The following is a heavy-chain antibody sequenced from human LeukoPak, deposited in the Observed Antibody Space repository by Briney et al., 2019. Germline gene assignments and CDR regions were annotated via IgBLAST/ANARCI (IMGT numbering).Heavy chain of an antibody. CDR2: ISSSGKTK. Sequence: GGSLRLSCAGSGFTFSGYEMNWVRQAPGKGLEWVSYISSSGKTKFYADSVKGRFTISRDNTKNSLYLQMNSLRVEDTAVYYCARDDKPIRGLMDVWGQGTTVTVSS. J-gene: IGHJ6*02. CDR1: GFTFSGYE. D-gene: IGHD3-10*01. CDR3: ARDDKPIRGLMDV. V-gene: IGHV3-48*03.